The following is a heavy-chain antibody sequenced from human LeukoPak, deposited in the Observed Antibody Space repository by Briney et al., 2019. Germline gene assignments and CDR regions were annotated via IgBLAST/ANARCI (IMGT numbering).Heavy chain of an antibody. D-gene: IGHD5-18*01. J-gene: IGHJ4*02. CDR1: GYTLTELS. V-gene: IGHV1-24*01. Sequence: ASVKVSCKVSGYTLTELSMHWVRQAPGKGLEWMGGFDPEDGETIYAQKFQGRVTMTEDTSTDTAYMELSGLRSEDTAVYYCATVSTRDSYVDYFDYWGQGTLVTVSS. CDR2: FDPEDGET. CDR3: ATVSTRDSYVDYFDY.